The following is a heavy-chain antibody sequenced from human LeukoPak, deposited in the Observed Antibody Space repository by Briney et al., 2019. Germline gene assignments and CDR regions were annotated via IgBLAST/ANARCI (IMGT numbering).Heavy chain of an antibody. CDR3: ARGRGNSRFDP. CDR2: IRYDGSKK. D-gene: IGHD4-23*01. CDR1: GFTFSSYG. Sequence: PGGSLRLSCAASGFTFSSYGMNWVRQAPGKGLEWVAFIRYDGSKKYSADSVKGRFTISRDNSKNTLYLQMNSLRAEDTAVYYCARGRGNSRFDPWGQGTLVTVSS. V-gene: IGHV3-30*02. J-gene: IGHJ5*02.